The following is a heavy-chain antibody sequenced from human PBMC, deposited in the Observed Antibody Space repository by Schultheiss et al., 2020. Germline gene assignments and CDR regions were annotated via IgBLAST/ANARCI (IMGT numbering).Heavy chain of an antibody. CDR2: IYYSGST. J-gene: IGHJ5*02. V-gene: IGHV4-59*01. CDR1: GGSISSYY. D-gene: IGHD5-18*01. CDR3: ARDRLAGYSYGSLIKSNWFDP. Sequence: SETLSLTCTVSGGSISSYYWNWVRQPPGKGLEWIGYIYYSGSTNYNPSLKSRVTISVDTSKNQFSLKLSSVTAADTAVYYCARDRLAGYSYGSLIKSNWFDPWGQGTLVTVSS.